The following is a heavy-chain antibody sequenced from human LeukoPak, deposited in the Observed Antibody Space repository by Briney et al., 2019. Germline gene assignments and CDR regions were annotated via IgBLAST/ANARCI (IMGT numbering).Heavy chain of an antibody. CDR2: IYSRGST. CDR1: GGSFSGYY. J-gene: IGHJ5*02. Sequence: SETLSLTCAVYGGSFSGYYWGWIRQSPGKGLEWIGSIYSRGSTYYNPSLKSRVIVSSDMSENQFSLMLNSVTAADTAVYYCARDKGQYGSGTRGFTWFDPWGQGTLVTVSS. D-gene: IGHD3-10*01. CDR3: ARDKGQYGSGTRGFTWFDP. V-gene: IGHV4-34*01.